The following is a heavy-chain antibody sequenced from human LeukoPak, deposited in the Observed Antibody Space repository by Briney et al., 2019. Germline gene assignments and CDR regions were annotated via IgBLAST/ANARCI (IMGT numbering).Heavy chain of an antibody. Sequence: SGTLSLTCTVSGGSISSGDYYWSWIRQPPGKGLEWIGYIYYSGSTYYNPPLRSRVTISVDTSKNQFSLKLSSVTAADTAVYYCARDRLRFFRGRGGNWVDPWGQGTLVTVSS. CDR2: IYYSGST. D-gene: IGHD3-3*01. CDR3: ARDRLRFFRGRGGNWVDP. V-gene: IGHV4-30-4*08. CDR1: GGSISSGDYY. J-gene: IGHJ5*02.